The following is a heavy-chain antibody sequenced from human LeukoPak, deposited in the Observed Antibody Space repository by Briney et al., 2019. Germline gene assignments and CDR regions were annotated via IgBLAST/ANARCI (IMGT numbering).Heavy chain of an antibody. CDR1: GGSISSSTFY. J-gene: IGHJ4*02. Sequence: PSETLPLTCTVSGGSISSSTFYWGWIRQPPGKGLEWIGSIFYSGTTYYNPSLKSRVTISVDTSKNEFSLKLSSVTAAETAVYYCARHLPNGGSGAGFDYWGQGTLVTVSS. CDR3: ARHLPNGGSGAGFDY. D-gene: IGHD7-27*01. CDR2: IFYSGTT. V-gene: IGHV4-39*01.